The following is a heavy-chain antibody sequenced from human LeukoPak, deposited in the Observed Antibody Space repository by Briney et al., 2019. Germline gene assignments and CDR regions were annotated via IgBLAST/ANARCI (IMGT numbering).Heavy chain of an antibody. D-gene: IGHD3-10*01. V-gene: IGHV4-4*07. CDR2: GST. CDR3: TREGSVSY. Sequence: GSTNYNPSLKSRVTMSVDTSKNQFSLRLSSVTAADTAVYYCTREGSVSYWGQGILVTVSS. J-gene: IGHJ4*02.